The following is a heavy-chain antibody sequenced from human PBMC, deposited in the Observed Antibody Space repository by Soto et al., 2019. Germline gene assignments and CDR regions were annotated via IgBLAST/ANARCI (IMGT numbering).Heavy chain of an antibody. CDR1: GFMFGSYA. CDR3: AKDLLSSYYYGVDA. Sequence: EVQLLESGGGLVQPGGSLRLSCAASGFMFGSYAMSWVRQAPGKGLEWVSGISGSGTDTYYADAVKGRVTISRDNAKNTLYLKMNGLRAEDTAIYYCAKDLLSSYYYGVDAWGQGTTVTVSS. CDR2: ISGSGTDT. J-gene: IGHJ6*02. V-gene: IGHV3-23*01. D-gene: IGHD3-10*01.